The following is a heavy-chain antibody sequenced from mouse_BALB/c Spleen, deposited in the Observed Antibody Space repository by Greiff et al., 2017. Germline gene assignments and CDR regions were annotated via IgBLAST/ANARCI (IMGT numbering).Heavy chain of an antibody. CDR1: GFTFSSYA. CDR3: ARDYRYDGPYYFDY. J-gene: IGHJ2*01. V-gene: IGHV5-9-4*01. D-gene: IGHD2-14*01. CDR2: ISSGGSYT. Sequence: DVMLVESGGGLVKPGGSLKLSCAASGFTFSSYAMSWVRQSPEKRLEWVAEISSGGSYTYYPDTVTGRFTISRDNAKNTLYLEMSSLRSEDTAMYYCARDYRYDGPYYFDYWGQGTTLTVSS.